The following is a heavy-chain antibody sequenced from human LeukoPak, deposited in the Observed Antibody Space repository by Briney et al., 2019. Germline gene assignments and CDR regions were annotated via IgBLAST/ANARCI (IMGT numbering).Heavy chain of an antibody. CDR3: VRDYAVDRVAH. CDR1: GFAFRTCW. Sequence: GGSLTLSCVASGFAFRTCWMHWVRQAPGKGLVWVSRITIEVPDTAYADSVKGRFTISRDDAKNTLYLQMNSLSAEDTAVYYCVRDYAVDRVAHWGQGTLVTVSS. D-gene: IGHD5-12*01. CDR2: ITIEVPDT. J-gene: IGHJ4*02. V-gene: IGHV3-74*03.